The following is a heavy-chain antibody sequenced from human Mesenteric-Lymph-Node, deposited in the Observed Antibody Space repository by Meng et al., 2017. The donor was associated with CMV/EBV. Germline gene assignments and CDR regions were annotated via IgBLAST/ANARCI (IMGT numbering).Heavy chain of an antibody. V-gene: IGHV3-30*03. CDR3: ARGQGYYYGMDV. CDR1: GFTFSDAW. CDR2: ISYGGSDK. Sequence: GGSLRLSCAASGFTFSDAWMTWVRQAPGKGLEWVAVISYGGSDKYYADSVKGRFTISRDNSKNTLYLQMNSLRAEDTALYYCARGQGYYYGMDVWGQGTTVTVSS. J-gene: IGHJ6*02.